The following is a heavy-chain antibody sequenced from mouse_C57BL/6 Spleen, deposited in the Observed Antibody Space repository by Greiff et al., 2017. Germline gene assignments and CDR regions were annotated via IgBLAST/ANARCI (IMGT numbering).Heavy chain of an antibody. V-gene: IGHV3-6*01. Sequence: EVQVVESGPGLVKPSQSLSLTCSVTGYSITSGYYWNWIRQFPGNKLEWMGYISYDGSNNYNPSLKNRISITRDTSKNQFFLKLNSVTTEDTATYYCARDDWSWFAYWGQGTLVTVSA. CDR2: ISYDGSN. CDR3: ARDDWSWFAY. D-gene: IGHD2-13*01. J-gene: IGHJ3*01. CDR1: GYSITSGYY.